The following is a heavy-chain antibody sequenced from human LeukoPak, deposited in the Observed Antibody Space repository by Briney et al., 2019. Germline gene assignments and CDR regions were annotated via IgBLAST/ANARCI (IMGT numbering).Heavy chain of an antibody. CDR2: IYYSGST. V-gene: IGHV4-59*01. CDR3: ARDQESQVTMVRGVKYYYYYMDV. CDR1: GGSISSYY. J-gene: IGHJ6*03. Sequence: MASETLSLTCTVSGGSISSYYWSWIRQPPGKGLEWIGYIYYSGSTNYNPSLKSRVTISVDTSKNQFSLKLSSVTAADTAVYYCARDQESQVTMVRGVKYYYYYMDVWGKGTTVTISS. D-gene: IGHD3-10*01.